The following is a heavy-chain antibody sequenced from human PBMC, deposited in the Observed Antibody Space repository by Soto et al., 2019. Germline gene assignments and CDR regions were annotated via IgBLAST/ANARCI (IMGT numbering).Heavy chain of an antibody. Sequence: EVQLVESGGTLVQPGGSLRLSCAVSGFTLSEHYVDWVRQAPGKGLEWVGRTRNKANGYTTEYAASVKGRLTISRDDSKDSVELQMNSLKTEDTAVYYCARVLVAAYYFYGMDVWGQGTTVTVSS. CDR3: ARVLVAAYYFYGMDV. J-gene: IGHJ6*02. V-gene: IGHV3-72*01. CDR2: TRNKANGYTT. CDR1: GFTLSEHY. D-gene: IGHD2-15*01.